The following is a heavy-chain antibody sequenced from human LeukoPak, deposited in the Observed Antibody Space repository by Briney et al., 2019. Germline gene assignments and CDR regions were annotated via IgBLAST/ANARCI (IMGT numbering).Heavy chain of an antibody. J-gene: IGHJ5*02. Sequence: ASVKVSCKASGYTFTSYYMHWVRQAPGQGLERMGIINPSGGTTSYAQKFQGRVTMTRDTSTTTVYMELSSLRSEDTAVYYCARDLSSCWFDPWGQGTLVTVSS. D-gene: IGHD6-13*01. CDR2: INPSGGTT. CDR3: ARDLSSCWFDP. CDR1: GYTFTSYY. V-gene: IGHV1-46*01.